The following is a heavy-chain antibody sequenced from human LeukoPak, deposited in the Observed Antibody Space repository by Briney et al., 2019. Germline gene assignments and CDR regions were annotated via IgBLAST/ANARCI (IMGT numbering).Heavy chain of an antibody. Sequence: PGGSLRLSCAASGFIFSSYEMNWLRQAPGKGLEWVSHISSSGSTIYYAASVKGRFSISRDNAKNSLYLQMNSLRAEDTAVYYCARGRIRPLDYWGQGTLVTVSS. J-gene: IGHJ4*02. D-gene: IGHD1-1*01. V-gene: IGHV3-48*03. CDR2: ISSSGSTI. CDR3: ARGRIRPLDY. CDR1: GFIFSSYE.